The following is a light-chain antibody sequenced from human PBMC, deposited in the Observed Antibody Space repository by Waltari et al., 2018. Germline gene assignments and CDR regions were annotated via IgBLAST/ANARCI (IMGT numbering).Light chain of an antibody. J-gene: IGKJ4*01. V-gene: IGKV3D-15*01. Sequence: EIVMTQSPATLSVSPGERATLSCRASQTVSTNLAWYQQKRGQAPRLLIYGASTRATGIPARFSGSGSGTEFTLTISSLQSEDFATYYCQELNTYPQSLTFGGGTKVEI. CDR2: GAS. CDR1: QTVSTN. CDR3: QELNTYPQSLT.